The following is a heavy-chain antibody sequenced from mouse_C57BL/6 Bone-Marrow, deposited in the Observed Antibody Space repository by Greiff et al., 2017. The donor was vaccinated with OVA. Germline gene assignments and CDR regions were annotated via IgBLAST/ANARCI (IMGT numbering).Heavy chain of an antibody. V-gene: IGHV1-82*01. CDR2: IYPGDGDT. J-gene: IGHJ3*01. D-gene: IGHD1-1*01. CDR3: ARGGYGSGGFAY. CDR1: GYAFSSSW. Sequence: VQLQQSGPELVKPGASVKISCKASGYAFSSSWMNWVKQRPGKGLEWIGRIYPGDGDTNYNGKFKGKATLTADKSSSTAYMQLSSLTSEDSAVYFCARGGYGSGGFAYWGQGTLVTVSA.